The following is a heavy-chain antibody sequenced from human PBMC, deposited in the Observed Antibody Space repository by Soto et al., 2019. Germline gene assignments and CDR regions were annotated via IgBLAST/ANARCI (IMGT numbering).Heavy chain of an antibody. Sequence: PGESLKISCKGSGYSFTSYWIGWVRQMPRKGLEWMGIIYPGDSDTRYSPSFQGQVTISADKSISTAYLQWSSLKASDTAMYYCARRGYCISTSCYPYYYYGMDVWGQGTTVTVSS. D-gene: IGHD2-2*01. J-gene: IGHJ6*02. V-gene: IGHV5-51*01. CDR2: IYPGDSDT. CDR3: ARRGYCISTSCYPYYYYGMDV. CDR1: GYSFTSYW.